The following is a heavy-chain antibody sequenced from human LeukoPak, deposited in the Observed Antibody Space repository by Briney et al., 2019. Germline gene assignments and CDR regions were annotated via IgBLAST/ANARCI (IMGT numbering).Heavy chain of an antibody. D-gene: IGHD1-26*01. J-gene: IGHJ4*02. CDR1: GGSISSSSYY. V-gene: IGHV4-39*07. CDR3: ARLPEPGGVGATNDY. CDR2: IYYSGST. Sequence: SETLSLTCTVSGGSISSSSYYWGWIRQPPGKGLEWIGSIYYSGSTYYNPSLKSRVTISVDTSKNQFSLKLSSVTAADTAVYYCARLPEPGGVGATNDYWGQGTLVTVSS.